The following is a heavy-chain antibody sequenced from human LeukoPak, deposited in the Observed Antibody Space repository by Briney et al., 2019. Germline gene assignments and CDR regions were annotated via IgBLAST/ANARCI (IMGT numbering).Heavy chain of an antibody. V-gene: IGHV4-61*02. CDR1: GGSISSGSYY. Sequence: MSSETLSLTCTVSGGSISSGSYYWSWIRQPAGKGLEWIGRIYTSGSTNYNPSLKSRVTISVDTSKNQFSLKLISVTAADTAVYYCARDGRDYYDSSGYYEYWGQGTLVTVSS. CDR2: IYTSGST. CDR3: ARDGRDYYDSSGYYEY. D-gene: IGHD3-22*01. J-gene: IGHJ4*02.